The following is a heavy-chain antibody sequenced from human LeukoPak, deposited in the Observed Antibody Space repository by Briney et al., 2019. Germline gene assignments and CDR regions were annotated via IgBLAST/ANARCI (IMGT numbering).Heavy chain of an antibody. J-gene: IGHJ3*02. CDR1: GFPFTSYW. CDR2: IKQDGSET. Sequence: QSGGSLRLSCAASGFPFTSYWMAWVRQGPGKGLEWLANIKQDGSETYYLDSVRGRFTVSRDNAKSSLYLQMNSLRAEDTAVYYCARDLNWGSSDAFDIWGQGTMVTVSS. D-gene: IGHD7-27*01. CDR3: ARDLNWGSSDAFDI. V-gene: IGHV3-7*01.